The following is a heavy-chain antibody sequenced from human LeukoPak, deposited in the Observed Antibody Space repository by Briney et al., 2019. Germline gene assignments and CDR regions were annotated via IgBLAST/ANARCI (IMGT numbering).Heavy chain of an antibody. V-gene: IGHV4-34*01. CDR1: GGSFSGYY. J-gene: IGHJ3*02. D-gene: IGHD7-27*01. CDR3: ARPSGDQAGSGAFDI. CDR2: INHSGST. Sequence: ASETLSLTCAVYGGSFSGYYWSWIRQPPGKGLEWIVEINHSGSTNYNPSLKSRVTISVDTSKNQFSLKLSSVTAADTAVYYCARPSGDQAGSGAFDIWGEGTMVTVSS.